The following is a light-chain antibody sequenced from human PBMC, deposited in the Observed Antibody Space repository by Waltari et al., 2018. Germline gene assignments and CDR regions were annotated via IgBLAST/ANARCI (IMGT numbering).Light chain of an antibody. V-gene: IGKV3-20*01. CDR1: QSVTSNY. CDR3: QQYGTSPLT. CDR2: GAS. Sequence: EIVLTQSPGTLSLSPGERAILSCRASQSVTSNYLAWYQQKPGQAPRLLIYGASTRATGTPARFSGSGSATDFTLTISRLEPEDFAVYHCQQYGTSPLTFGGGTKVEIK. J-gene: IGKJ4*01.